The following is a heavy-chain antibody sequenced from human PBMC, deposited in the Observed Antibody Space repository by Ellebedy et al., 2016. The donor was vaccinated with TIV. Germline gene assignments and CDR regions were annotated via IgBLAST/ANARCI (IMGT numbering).Heavy chain of an antibody. V-gene: IGHV5-10-1*04. CDR2: IDPSDSYT. CDR3: ARLTPSSWYVYY. J-gene: IGHJ4*02. CDR1: GYSFTSYW. D-gene: IGHD6-13*01. Sequence: GESLKISCKGSGYSFTSYWISWVRQMPGKGLEWMGRIDPSDSYTNYSPSFQGQVTISADKSISTAYLQWSSLKASDTAMYYCARLTPSSWYVYYWGQGTLVTVSS.